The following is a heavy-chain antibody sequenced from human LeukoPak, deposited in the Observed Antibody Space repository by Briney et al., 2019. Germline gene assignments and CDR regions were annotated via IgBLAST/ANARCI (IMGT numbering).Heavy chain of an antibody. D-gene: IGHD6-6*01. V-gene: IGHV4-39*07. J-gene: IGHJ4*02. Sequence: SETLSLTCPVSGGSLSSSDYYWGWIRQSPGRGLEWIGSISYSMTTYYDPSLKSRVTISVDTSKNRFSLKLPSVTAAATAVYYCARDSKETMYSSSSGFDYWGLGALVTVSS. CDR1: GGSLSSSDYY. CDR3: ARDSKETMYSSSSGFDY. CDR2: ISYSMTT.